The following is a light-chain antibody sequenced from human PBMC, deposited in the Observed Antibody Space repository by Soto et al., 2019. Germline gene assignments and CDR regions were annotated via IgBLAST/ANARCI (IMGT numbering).Light chain of an antibody. CDR1: QSVSNNY. Sequence: EIVVTQSPGTLSLSPGERATLSCRASQSVSNNYLAWYQQKPGQAPRLLIYGASNRATGITDRFSGSGSGTDFTLTISRLEAKDFAVYYCQQYGSSVTFGQGTKVEIK. CDR2: GAS. V-gene: IGKV3-20*01. J-gene: IGKJ1*01. CDR3: QQYGSSVT.